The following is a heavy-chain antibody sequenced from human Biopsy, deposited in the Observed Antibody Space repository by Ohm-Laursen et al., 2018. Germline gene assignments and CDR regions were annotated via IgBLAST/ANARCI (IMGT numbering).Heavy chain of an antibody. J-gene: IGHJ4*02. CDR1: GESMGTYY. V-gene: IGHV4-59*08. CDR3: ARRLVYRVFDS. CDR2: IYYSGTT. Sequence: TLSLTCTVSGESMGTYYWSWIRQPPGKVMEWIASIYYSGTTHKNPSLKSRVTISVDTSQGLLSLDLSSVTAADTALYYCARRLVYRVFDSWGQGTLVTVSS. D-gene: IGHD5/OR15-5a*01.